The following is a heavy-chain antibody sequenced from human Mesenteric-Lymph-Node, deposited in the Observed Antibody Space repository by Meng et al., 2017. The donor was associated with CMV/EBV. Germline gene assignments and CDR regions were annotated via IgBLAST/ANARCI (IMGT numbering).Heavy chain of an antibody. D-gene: IGHD4-17*01. CDR2: INPGDSDV. V-gene: IGHV5-51*01. CDR1: GYTFTNYW. CDR3: ARGATMTTTPVGDAFDI. Sequence: GESLKISCKGSGYTFTNYWIGWVRQMPGKGLEWMGIINPGDSDVTYSPSFQGQVTISADKSISTAYLQRSSLKASDTAMYYCARGATMTTTPVGDAFDIWGQGTMVTVSS. J-gene: IGHJ3*02.